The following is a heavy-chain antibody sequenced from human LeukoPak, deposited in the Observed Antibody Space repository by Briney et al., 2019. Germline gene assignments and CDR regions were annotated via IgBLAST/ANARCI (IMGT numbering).Heavy chain of an antibody. D-gene: IGHD4-17*01. J-gene: IGHJ4*02. Sequence: GGSLRLSCAASGFTFSTYWMNWVRQAPGKGLEWVANIKQDGSEKYYVDSVKGRFTISRDNDKNSLYLLMNSLRAEDTAVYYCARLVTDYGDPYFDYWGQGTLVTVSS. CDR2: IKQDGSEK. V-gene: IGHV3-7*05. CDR1: GFTFSTYW. CDR3: ARLVTDYGDPYFDY.